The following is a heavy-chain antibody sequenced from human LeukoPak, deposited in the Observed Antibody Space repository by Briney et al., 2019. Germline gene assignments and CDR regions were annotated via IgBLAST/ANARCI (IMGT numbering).Heavy chain of an antibody. CDR2: ISGSSNYI. CDR1: GFTFSSDT. J-gene: IGHJ4*02. Sequence: VGSLRLSCAASGFTFSSDTMNWVRQAPGKGLEWVSSISGSSNYIYYGDSVKGRFTSSRDNAKNSLYLQMNSLRAEDTAVYYCARDAYGSAVDYWGQGTLVTVSS. D-gene: IGHD1-26*01. V-gene: IGHV3-21*01. CDR3: ARDAYGSAVDY.